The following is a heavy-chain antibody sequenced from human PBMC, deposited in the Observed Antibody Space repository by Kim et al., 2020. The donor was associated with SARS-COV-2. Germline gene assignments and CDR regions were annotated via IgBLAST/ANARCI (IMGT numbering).Heavy chain of an antibody. CDR3: TTVGVPNY. Sequence: GGTTDYAAPVKGRFTISRDDAKNTLYLQMNSLKAEDTAVYYCTTVGVPNYWGQGTLVTVSS. CDR2: GGTT. V-gene: IGHV3-15*01. D-gene: IGHD3-16*01. J-gene: IGHJ4*02.